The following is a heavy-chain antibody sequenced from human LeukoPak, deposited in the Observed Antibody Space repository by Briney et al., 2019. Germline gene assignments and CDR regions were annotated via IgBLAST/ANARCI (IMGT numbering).Heavy chain of an antibody. CDR3: ARLGSSSSIDY. V-gene: IGHV4-34*01. J-gene: IGHJ4*02. Sequence: SETLSLTCAVYGGSFSGYYWSWIRQPPGKGLEWIGEINHSGSTNYSPSLKSRVTIPVDTSKNQFSLKLSSVTAADTAVYYCARLGSSSSIDYWGQGTLVTVSS. CDR1: GGSFSGYY. CDR2: INHSGST. D-gene: IGHD6-6*01.